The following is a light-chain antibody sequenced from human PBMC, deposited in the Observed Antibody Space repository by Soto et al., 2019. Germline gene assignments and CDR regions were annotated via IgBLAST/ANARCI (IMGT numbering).Light chain of an antibody. CDR3: QQYGRSPRT. V-gene: IGKV3-20*01. J-gene: IGKJ1*01. CDR1: QSVSNNY. CDR2: DAS. Sequence: EIVLTQSPGTLSVSPGERATLSCRASQSVSNNYLAWYQQKPGQPPRLLIYDASIRATGIPDRITGSGSGTDFTLTISRLEPEDSAVYYCQQYGRSPRTLGQGTKVEIK.